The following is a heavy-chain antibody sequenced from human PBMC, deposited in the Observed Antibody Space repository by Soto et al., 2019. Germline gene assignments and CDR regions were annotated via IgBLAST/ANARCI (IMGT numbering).Heavy chain of an antibody. Sequence: GGSLRLSCAASGFTFRTYTMNWVRQAPGKGLEWISAIGGSGGGSDYADSVKGRFTISRDNSKNALYPQMNSLRAEDTAVYYCARGSPLDAFDIWGQGTMVTVSS. CDR3: ARGSPLDAFDI. D-gene: IGHD2-15*01. J-gene: IGHJ3*02. CDR2: IGGSGGGS. CDR1: GFTFRTYT. V-gene: IGHV3-23*01.